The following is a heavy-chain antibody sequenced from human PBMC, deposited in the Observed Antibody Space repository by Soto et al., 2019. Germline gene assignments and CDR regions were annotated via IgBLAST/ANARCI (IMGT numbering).Heavy chain of an antibody. CDR3: ARLSTFKYSGIDV. J-gene: IGHJ6*02. D-gene: IGHD3-16*01. Sequence: QVQLQESGPGLVKPSETLSLTCTVSGGSISGYYWSWIRQPAGKGLEWIGRIYTIESTNYNPSLKSRVTMSVDTSKNQFSLKLNSVTAADTVVYYCARLSTFKYSGIDVWGQGTTVTVSS. V-gene: IGHV4-4*07. CDR1: GGSISGYY. CDR2: IYTIEST.